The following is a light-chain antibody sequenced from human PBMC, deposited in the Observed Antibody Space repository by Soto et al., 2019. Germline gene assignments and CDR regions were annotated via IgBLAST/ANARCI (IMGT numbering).Light chain of an antibody. CDR2: GAS. CDR3: QQYSNWPPWT. V-gene: IGKV3D-15*01. CDR1: QSVSTN. J-gene: IGKJ1*01. Sequence: IVMTQSPATLSVSPGQRATLSCRASQSVSTNLAWYQQKPGQAPRLLIYGASTRATGIPDRFSGSGSGTEFTLTISGLQSDDFAVYYCQQYSNWPPWTFAQGTRV.